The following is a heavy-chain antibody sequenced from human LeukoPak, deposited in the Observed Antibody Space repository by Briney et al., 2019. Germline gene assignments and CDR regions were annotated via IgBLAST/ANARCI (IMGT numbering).Heavy chain of an antibody. CDR1: GGSISSHF. J-gene: IGHJ4*02. V-gene: IGHV4-59*11. D-gene: IGHD6-19*01. CDR3: TKATQWLAFDY. CDR2: IYNSGTT. Sequence: SETLSLTCTVSGGSISSHFWSWIRQPPGKGLEWIGNIYNSGTTNYNPSLKSGVTISADTSKNQLSLQLTSVTAADTAVYYCTKATQWLAFDYWGRGTLVTVSS.